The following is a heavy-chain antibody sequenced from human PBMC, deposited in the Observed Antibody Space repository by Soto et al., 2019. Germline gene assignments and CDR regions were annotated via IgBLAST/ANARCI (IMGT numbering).Heavy chain of an antibody. CDR1: DGSVSSGSYY. D-gene: IGHD3-16*02. V-gene: IGHV4-61*01. Sequence: SETLSLTCTVSDGSVSSGSYYGSWIRQPPGKGLEWVGYIYYSGSTNCNASRKSRVTISVDTSKNQFSLKLSAVTAADTAVYYCARVNDYVWGSYRLFDYWGQGTLVTVSS. J-gene: IGHJ4*02. CDR3: ARVNDYVWGSYRLFDY. CDR2: IYYSGST.